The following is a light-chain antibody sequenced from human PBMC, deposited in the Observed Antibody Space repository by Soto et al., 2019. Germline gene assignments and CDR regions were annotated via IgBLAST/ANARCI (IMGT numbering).Light chain of an antibody. CDR2: DAS. CDR1: QSVSSN. V-gene: IGKV3-15*01. J-gene: IGKJ1*01. CDR3: QQYNNWPWT. Sequence: VLTQSPATLSLSPGERATLSCRSSQSVSSNVAWYQQKPGQAPRLLSYDASTRATGIPARCSGSGSGTEFTLTISSLPSEYFEVYYCQQYNNWPWTFGQGTKVYIK.